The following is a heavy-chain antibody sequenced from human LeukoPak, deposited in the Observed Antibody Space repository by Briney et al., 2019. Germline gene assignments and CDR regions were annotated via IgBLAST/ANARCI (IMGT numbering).Heavy chain of an antibody. CDR3: ARDLGSTSDY. Sequence: GRSLRLSCAASGFTFSSYGMHWVRQAPGKGLEWVAVISYDGSNKYYADSVKGRFTISRDNSKNTLYLQMNSLRAEDTAVYSCARDLGSTSDYWGQGTLVTVSS. D-gene: IGHD6-13*01. J-gene: IGHJ4*02. CDR1: GFTFSSYG. V-gene: IGHV3-30*03. CDR2: ISYDGSNK.